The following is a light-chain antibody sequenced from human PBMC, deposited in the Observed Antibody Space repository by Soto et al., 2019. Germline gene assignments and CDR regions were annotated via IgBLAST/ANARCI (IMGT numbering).Light chain of an antibody. CDR1: SSNIGRNY. J-gene: IGLJ2*01. CDR2: RDN. V-gene: IGLV1-47*01. CDR3: ATWDDSLGGPV. Sequence: QSVLTQTPSVSGTPGQRVNISCSGSSSNIGRNYVYWNHQFPGTAPKLLIYRDNERPSGVPDRFSGSKSGTSASLAISGLRSGDEADYHCATWDDSLGGPVFGGGTKVTVL.